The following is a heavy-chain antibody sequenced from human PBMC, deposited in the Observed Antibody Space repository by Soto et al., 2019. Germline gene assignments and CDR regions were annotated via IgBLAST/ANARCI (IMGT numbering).Heavy chain of an antibody. J-gene: IGHJ3*02. D-gene: IGHD2-8*01. CDR2: IYYSGST. V-gene: IGHV4-30-4*01. CDR3: ARQINDSVPFDALDI. CDR1: GGSISSGDYY. Sequence: TLSLTCTVSGGSISSGDYYWSWIRQPPGKGLEWIGSIYYSGSTYYNPSLKSRVTISVDKSKNQFSLKLSSVTAADTAVYYCARQINDSVPFDALDIWGKGTMVTVAS.